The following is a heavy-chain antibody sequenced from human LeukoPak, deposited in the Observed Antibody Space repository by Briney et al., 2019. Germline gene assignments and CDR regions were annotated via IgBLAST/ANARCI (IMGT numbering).Heavy chain of an antibody. J-gene: IGHJ4*02. Sequence: ASLKVSCKASGYTFTDYYIHWVRQAPGQGLEWVGWINPNSGGTNYTQKFYARVTMTRDTSISTAYMELRSLRSDDTAVYYCARVFPGNGYPSLEDLWGQGTRVTVSS. CDR2: INPNSGGT. D-gene: IGHD5-18*01. V-gene: IGHV1-2*02. CDR3: ARVFPGNGYPSLEDL. CDR1: GYTFTDYY.